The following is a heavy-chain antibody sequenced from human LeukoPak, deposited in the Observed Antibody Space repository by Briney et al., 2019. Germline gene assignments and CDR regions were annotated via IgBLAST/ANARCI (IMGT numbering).Heavy chain of an antibody. Sequence: PGGSLRLSCAASGFTFSSYGMHWVRQAPGKGLEWVSSISSSSSYIYYADSVKGRFTISRDNAKNSLYLQMNSLRAEDTAVYYCARGYSSSWYYFDYWGQGTLVTVSS. CDR2: ISSSSSYI. J-gene: IGHJ4*02. V-gene: IGHV3-21*01. CDR3: ARGYSSSWYYFDY. CDR1: GFTFSSYG. D-gene: IGHD6-13*01.